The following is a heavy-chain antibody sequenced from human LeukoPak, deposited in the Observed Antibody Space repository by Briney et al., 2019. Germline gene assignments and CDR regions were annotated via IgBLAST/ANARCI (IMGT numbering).Heavy chain of an antibody. V-gene: IGHV4-59*01. CDR3: ASGDILTGCRFDY. CDR1: GGSISSYY. Sequence: PSETLSLTCTVSGGSISSYYWSWIRQPPGKGLEWIGYIYYSGSTNYNPSLKSRVTISVDTSKNQFSLKLSSVTAADTAVYYCASGDILTGCRFDYWGQGTLVTVSS. J-gene: IGHJ4*02. CDR2: IYYSGST. D-gene: IGHD3-9*01.